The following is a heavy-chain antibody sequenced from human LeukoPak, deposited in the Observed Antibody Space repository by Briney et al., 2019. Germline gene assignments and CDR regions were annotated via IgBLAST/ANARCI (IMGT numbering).Heavy chain of an antibody. D-gene: IGHD6-19*01. Sequence: GASVQVSCQASGYTFTSYYMHWLRQAPGQGLGWIGIINPSVFSTSYAQKFQGRVTMTRDMSTSTVYMELRSLRSEDTAVYYCDSRFRSGGSPFDYWGQGTLVTVSS. V-gene: IGHV1-46*01. CDR3: DSRFRSGGSPFDY. CDR1: GYTFTSYY. CDR2: INPSVFST. J-gene: IGHJ4*02.